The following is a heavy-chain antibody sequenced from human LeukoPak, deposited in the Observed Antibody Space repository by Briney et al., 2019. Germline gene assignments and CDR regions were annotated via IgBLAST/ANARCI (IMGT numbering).Heavy chain of an antibody. CDR1: GGSFSSYY. CDR2: INHSGST. Sequence: SSETLSLTCAVYGGSFSSYYWSWIRQPPGKGLEWIGEINHSGSTNYNPSLKSRVTISVDTSKNQFSLKLSSVTAADTAVYYCARVKYDFWSGYYTRYFDYWGQGTLVTVSS. CDR3: ARVKYDFWSGYYTRYFDY. V-gene: IGHV4-34*01. J-gene: IGHJ4*02. D-gene: IGHD3-3*01.